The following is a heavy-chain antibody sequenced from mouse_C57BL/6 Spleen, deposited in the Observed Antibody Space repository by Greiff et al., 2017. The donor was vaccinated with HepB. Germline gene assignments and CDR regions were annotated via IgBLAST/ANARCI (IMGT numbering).Heavy chain of an antibody. V-gene: IGHV1-50*01. CDR3: ARKLLRSGYFDV. CDR1: GYTFTSYW. J-gene: IGHJ1*03. D-gene: IGHD1-1*01. Sequence: QVQLQQPGAELVKPGASVKLSCKASGYTFTSYWMQWVKQRPGQGLEWIGEIDPSDSYTNYNQKFKGKATLTVDTSSSTAYMQLSSLTSEDSAVYYGARKLLRSGYFDVWGTGTTVTVSS. CDR2: IDPSDSYT.